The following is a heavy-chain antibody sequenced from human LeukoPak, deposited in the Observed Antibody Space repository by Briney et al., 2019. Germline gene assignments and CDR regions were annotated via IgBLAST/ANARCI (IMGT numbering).Heavy chain of an antibody. CDR2: ISGSGGST. Sequence: PGGSLRLSCAASGFTFSSYAMSWVRQAPGKGLEWVSAISGSGGSTYYADSVKGRFTISRDNSKNTLYLQMNSLRAEDTAVYYCAKVPFRDTAYGYYFDYWGQGTLVTVSS. CDR1: GFTFSSYA. D-gene: IGHD5-18*01. V-gene: IGHV3-23*01. CDR3: AKVPFRDTAYGYYFDY. J-gene: IGHJ4*02.